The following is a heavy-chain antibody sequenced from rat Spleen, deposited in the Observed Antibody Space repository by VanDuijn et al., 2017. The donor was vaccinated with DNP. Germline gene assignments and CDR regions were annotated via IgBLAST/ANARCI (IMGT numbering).Heavy chain of an antibody. D-gene: IGHD1-11*01. CDR2: INYSGAT. CDR1: GYSITSNY. J-gene: IGHJ1*01. Sequence: EVQFQESGPGLVKSSQSLSLTCSVPGYSITSNYWAWIRKFLENKMEWMGYINYSGATAYNPSLRSRISITRDTSKNQFFLQLNSVTTEDTATYYCARGLNYGGYIYSWYFDFWGPGTMVTVSS. V-gene: IGHV3-1*01. CDR3: ARGLNYGGYIYSWYFDF.